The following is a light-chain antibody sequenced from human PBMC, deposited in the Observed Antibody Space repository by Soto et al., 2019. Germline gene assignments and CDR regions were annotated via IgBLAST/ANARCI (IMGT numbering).Light chain of an antibody. CDR2: GAS. CDR3: QQYGSSPTWT. V-gene: IGKV3-20*01. CDR1: QSVSSNY. J-gene: IGKJ1*01. Sequence: ESVLSQSPGTLSLSPGERATLSCRASQSVSSNYLAWYQQKPGQAPRLLIYGASTRATGIPDRFSASGSGTDFTLTLSRLEPEDSAVYYCQQYGSSPTWTFGQGTKVEIK.